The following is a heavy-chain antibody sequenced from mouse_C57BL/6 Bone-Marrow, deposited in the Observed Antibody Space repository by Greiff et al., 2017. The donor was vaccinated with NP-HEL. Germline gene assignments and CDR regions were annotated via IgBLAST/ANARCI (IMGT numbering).Heavy chain of an antibody. V-gene: IGHV5-4*01. D-gene: IGHD1-1*01. Sequence: EVQLVESGGGLVKPGGSLTLSCAASGFTFSSYAMSWVRQTPSKRLEWVATISDGGSYTYYPDNVKGRFTISSYHAKNKLYLQMRHMKAEDTAMYYCAVDSLYYYGSSYRGYFDVWGTGTTVTVSS. CDR3: AVDSLYYYGSSYRGYFDV. CDR2: ISDGGSYT. J-gene: IGHJ1*03. CDR1: GFTFSSYA.